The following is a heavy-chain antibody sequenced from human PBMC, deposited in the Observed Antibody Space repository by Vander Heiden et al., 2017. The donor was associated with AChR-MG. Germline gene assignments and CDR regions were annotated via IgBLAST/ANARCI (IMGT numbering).Heavy chain of an antibody. CDR3: ARDPVRLYSGSSHWFDP. D-gene: IGHD1-26*01. CDR1: GFTFDDYG. V-gene: IGHV3-20*01. CDR2: INWNGGST. J-gene: IGHJ5*02. Sequence: EVQLVESGGGVVRPGGSLRLSCAASGFTFDDYGMSWVRQAPGKGLEWVSGINWNGGSTGYADSVKGRFTISRDNAKNSLYLQMNSLRAEGTALYHCARDPVRLYSGSSHWFDPWGQGTLVTVSS.